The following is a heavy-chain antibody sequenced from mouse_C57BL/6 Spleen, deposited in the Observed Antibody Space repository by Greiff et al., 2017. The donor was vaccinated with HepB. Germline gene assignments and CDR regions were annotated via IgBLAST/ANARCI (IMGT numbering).Heavy chain of an antibody. CDR3: ARSDRVTPFAY. CDR2: IHPNSGST. Sequence: VKLQQPGAELVKPGASVKLSCKASGYTFTSYWMHWVKQRPGQGLEWIGMIHPNSGSTNYNEKFKSKATLTVDKSSSTAYMQLSSLTSEDSAVYYCARSDRVTPFAYWGQGTLVTVSA. V-gene: IGHV1-64*01. J-gene: IGHJ3*01. CDR1: GYTFTSYW. D-gene: IGHD3-1*01.